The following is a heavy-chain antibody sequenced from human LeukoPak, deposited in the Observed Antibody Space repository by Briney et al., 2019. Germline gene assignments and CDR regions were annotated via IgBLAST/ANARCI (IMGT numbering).Heavy chain of an antibody. V-gene: IGHV5-51*01. CDR2: IYPGDSDT. CDR1: GYRFTSYW. Sequence: GESLQISCKGSGYRFTSYWIGWVRQLPGRGLEWMGSIYPGDSDTTYSPSFQGQVTISADKSINTVYLQWSSLKASDTAMYYCSRPIAGYSLDYWGQGTLVTVSS. D-gene: IGHD5-24*01. J-gene: IGHJ4*02. CDR3: SRPIAGYSLDY.